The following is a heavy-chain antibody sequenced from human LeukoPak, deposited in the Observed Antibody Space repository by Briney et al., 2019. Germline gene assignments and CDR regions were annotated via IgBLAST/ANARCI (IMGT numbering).Heavy chain of an antibody. J-gene: IGHJ4*02. V-gene: IGHV4-59*01. CDR2: IYYSGNT. CDR1: GFTFSSYS. Sequence: PGGSLRLSCAASGFTFSSYSMNWVRQPPGKGLEWIGYIYYSGNTNYNPSLKSRVTISVDTSKNQFSLKLRSVTAADTAVYYCARDLFGGENDYWGQGTVVTVSS. D-gene: IGHD4-17*01. CDR3: ARDLFGGENDY.